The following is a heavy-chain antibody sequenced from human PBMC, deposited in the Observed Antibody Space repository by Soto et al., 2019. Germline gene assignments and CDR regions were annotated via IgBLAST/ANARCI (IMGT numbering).Heavy chain of an antibody. V-gene: IGHV1-69*06. CDR3: AEAVAGRNWFDP. D-gene: IGHD6-19*01. J-gene: IGHJ5*02. Sequence: SVKVSCKASGGTFSSYAISWVRQAPGQGLEWMGGIIPIFGTANYAQRFQGRVTITADKSTSTAYMELSSLRSEDTAVYYCAEAVAGRNWFDPWGQGTLVTVSS. CDR1: GGTFSSYA. CDR2: IIPIFGTA.